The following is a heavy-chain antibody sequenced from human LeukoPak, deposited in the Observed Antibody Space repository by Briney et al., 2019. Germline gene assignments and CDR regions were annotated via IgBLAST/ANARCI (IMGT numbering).Heavy chain of an antibody. CDR1: GYTFTSYG. J-gene: IGHJ4*02. Sequence: ASVKVSCKASGYTFTSYGISWVRQAPGQGLEWMGWISAYNGNTNYAQKLQGRVTMTTDTSTSTAYMELRSLRSDDTAVYYCARADEYYYDSSGFDYWGQGTLVTVSS. D-gene: IGHD3-22*01. CDR2: ISAYNGNT. V-gene: IGHV1-18*01. CDR3: ARADEYYYDSSGFDY.